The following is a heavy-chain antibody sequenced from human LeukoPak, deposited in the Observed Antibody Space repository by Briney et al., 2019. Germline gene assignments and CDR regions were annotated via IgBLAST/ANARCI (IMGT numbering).Heavy chain of an antibody. Sequence: ASVKVSCKSSGYTFTGYYMHWVRQAPGQGLEWMGWINPNSGGTNYAQKFQGRVTMTRDTSISTAYMELSRLRSDDTAVYYCARGRIAAAGTVDYWGQGTLVTVSS. J-gene: IGHJ4*02. V-gene: IGHV1-2*02. CDR2: INPNSGGT. CDR3: ARGRIAAAGTVDY. CDR1: GYTFTGYY. D-gene: IGHD6-13*01.